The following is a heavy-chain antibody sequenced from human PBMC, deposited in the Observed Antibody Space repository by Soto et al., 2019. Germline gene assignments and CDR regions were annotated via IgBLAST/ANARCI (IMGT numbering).Heavy chain of an antibody. CDR2: IYWNGIE. V-gene: IGHV2-5*01. D-gene: IGHD3-10*01. Sequence: QITLKESGPALVKPTQTLTLTCTFSGFSLSPSGVAVAWIRQPPGKALEWLALIYWNGIERYSPSLKSRLTIPKDTSKNQVVLTVTNMDPVDTATYFCAHGDPLDFHYWGQGTLVTVSP. CDR3: AHGDPLDFHY. J-gene: IGHJ4*02. CDR1: GFSLSPSGVA.